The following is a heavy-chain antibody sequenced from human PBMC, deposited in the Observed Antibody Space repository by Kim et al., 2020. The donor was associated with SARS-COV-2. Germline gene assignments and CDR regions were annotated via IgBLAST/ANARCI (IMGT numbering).Heavy chain of an antibody. CDR2: ITKSSTTI. V-gene: IGHV3-48*02. J-gene: IGHJ3*02. CDR1: GFTFSAYD. D-gene: IGHD3-16*01. Sequence: GGSLRLSWATSGFTFSAYDMNWVRQAPGKGLEWLSFITKSSTTIYYADSVEGRFTISRDNAKNSLFLQMNSLRDEDTALYYCVRDRMGGAFDMWGQGTMVTVSS. CDR3: VRDRMGGAFDM.